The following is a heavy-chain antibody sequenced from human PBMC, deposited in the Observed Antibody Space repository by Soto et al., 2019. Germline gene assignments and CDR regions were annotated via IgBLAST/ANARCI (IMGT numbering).Heavy chain of an antibody. CDR3: TREIQVSYYDSSGYQVFDY. CDR1: GFTFGDYA. CDR2: IRSKAYGGTT. D-gene: IGHD3-22*01. Sequence: GGSLRLSCTASGFTFGDYAMSWFRQAPGKGLEWVGFIRSKAYGGTTEYAASVKGRFTISRDDSKSIAYLQMNSLKTEDTAVYYCTREIQVSYYDSSGYQVFDYWGQGTLVTVSS. V-gene: IGHV3-49*03. J-gene: IGHJ4*02.